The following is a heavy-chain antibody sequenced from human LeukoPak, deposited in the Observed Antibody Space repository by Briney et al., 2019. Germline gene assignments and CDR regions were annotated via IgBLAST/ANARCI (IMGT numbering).Heavy chain of an antibody. CDR3: ARDGSYWENWFDP. Sequence: GGSLRLSCAASGFTFSSYWMHWVRQAPGKGLVWVSRINSDGSSTSYADSVKGRFTISRDNAKNTLYPQMNSLRAEDTAVYYCARDGSYWENWFDPWGQGTLVTVSS. CDR2: INSDGSST. V-gene: IGHV3-74*01. J-gene: IGHJ5*02. D-gene: IGHD1-26*01. CDR1: GFTFSSYW.